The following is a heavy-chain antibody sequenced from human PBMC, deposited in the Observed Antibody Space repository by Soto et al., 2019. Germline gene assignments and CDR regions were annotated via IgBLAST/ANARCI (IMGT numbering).Heavy chain of an antibody. CDR3: ARGRYYDSSQRRGNYYYYGMDV. J-gene: IGHJ6*02. CDR2: ISYDGSNK. V-gene: IGHV3-30-3*01. CDR1: GFTFSSYA. Sequence: GGSLRLSCAASGFTFSSYAMHWVRQAPGKGLEWVAVISYDGSNKYYADSVKGRFTISRDNSKNTLYLQMNSLRAEDTAVYYCARGRYYDSSQRRGNYYYYGMDVWGQGTTVTVSS. D-gene: IGHD3-22*01.